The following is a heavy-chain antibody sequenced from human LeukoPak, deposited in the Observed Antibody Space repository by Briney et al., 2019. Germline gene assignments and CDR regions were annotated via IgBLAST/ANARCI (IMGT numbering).Heavy chain of an antibody. CDR2: ISAYNGNT. Sequence: GASVKVSCKASGYTFTSYGISWVRQAPGQGLEWMGWISAYNGNTNYAQKLQGRVTMTTDTSTSPAYMELRSLRSDDTAVYYCARSLGARYCSSTSCPAWHYGMDVWGKGTTVAVSS. D-gene: IGHD2-2*01. CDR3: ARSLGARYCSSTSCPAWHYGMDV. CDR1: GYTFTSYG. J-gene: IGHJ6*04. V-gene: IGHV1-18*04.